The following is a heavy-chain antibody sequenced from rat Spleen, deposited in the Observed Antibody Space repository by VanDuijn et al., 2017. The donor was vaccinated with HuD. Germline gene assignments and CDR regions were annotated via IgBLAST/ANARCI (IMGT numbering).Heavy chain of an antibody. V-gene: IGHV5-29*01. Sequence: EVRLVESGGGLVQPGRSLKLSCAASGFTFTNYDMAWVRQAPTKGLEWIATISYGDSSGHSGTYYRDSVKGRFTISRDNAKSTLSLQMDSLRSEDTATYYWARRHYGYTDYFDYWGQGVMVTVSS. CDR1: GFTFTNYD. D-gene: IGHD1-9*01. CDR3: ARRHYGYTDYFDY. CDR2: ISYGDSSGHSGT. J-gene: IGHJ2*01.